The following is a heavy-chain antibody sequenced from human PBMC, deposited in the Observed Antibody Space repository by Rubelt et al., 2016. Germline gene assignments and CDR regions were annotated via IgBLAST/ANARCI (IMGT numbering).Heavy chain of an antibody. CDR3: AIAGGWYSHDAFDI. D-gene: IGHD6-19*01. CDR2: IYYSGGT. V-gene: IGHV4-61*05. Sequence: QLQLQESGPGLVKPSETLSLTCTVSGGSISSSSYYWGWIRQPPGKGLEWIGYIYYSGGTNYNPPLKGEAPISVETAKDPCSLRLSSVTVAETAVYFCAIAGGWYSHDAFDIWGQGTMVTVSS. CDR1: GGSISSSSYY. J-gene: IGHJ3*02.